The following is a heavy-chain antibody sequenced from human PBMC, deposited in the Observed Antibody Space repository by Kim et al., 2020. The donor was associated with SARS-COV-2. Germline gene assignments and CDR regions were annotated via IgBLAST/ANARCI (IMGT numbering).Heavy chain of an antibody. J-gene: IGHJ6*02. V-gene: IGHV1-46*01. D-gene: IGHD3-10*01. Sequence: KFQGRVTITRDTSTSAVYMERSSLRSEDTAVYYCARDYEPLWFGVTLDVWGQGTTVTVSS. CDR3: ARDYEPLWFGVTLDV.